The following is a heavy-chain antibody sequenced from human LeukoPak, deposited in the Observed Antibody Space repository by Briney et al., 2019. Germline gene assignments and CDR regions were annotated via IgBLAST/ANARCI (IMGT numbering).Heavy chain of an antibody. D-gene: IGHD2-2*02. CDR1: GFTFNSYA. J-gene: IGHJ4*02. CDR3: ARADCSSSSCYTVAY. V-gene: IGHV3-64*01. CDR2: ISSDGDST. Sequence: GGSVRLSCAASGFTFNSYAMQWVRQAPGKGLEYVSGISSDGDSTYYANSVKGRFLISRDNSKNMLYLQMGSLRAEDMAVYYCARADCSSSSCYTVAYWGQGTLVTVSS.